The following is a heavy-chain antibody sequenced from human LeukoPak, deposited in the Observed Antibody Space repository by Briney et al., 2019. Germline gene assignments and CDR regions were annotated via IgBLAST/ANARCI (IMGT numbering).Heavy chain of an antibody. D-gene: IGHD1-26*01. CDR1: GFTFSSYA. J-gene: IGHJ4*02. CDR2: INSDGSST. V-gene: IGHV3-74*01. CDR3: ARARPHSPYYFDY. Sequence: GGSLRLSCAASGFTFSSYAMSWVRPAPGKGLVWVSRINSDGSSTSYADSVKGRFTISRDNAKNTLYLQMNSLRVEDTAVYYCARARPHSPYYFDYWGQGTLVTVSS.